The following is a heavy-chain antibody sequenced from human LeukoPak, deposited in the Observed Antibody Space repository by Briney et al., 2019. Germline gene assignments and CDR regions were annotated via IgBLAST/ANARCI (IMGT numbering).Heavy chain of an antibody. CDR3: ARDPYSSSWSYGMDV. J-gene: IGHJ6*02. D-gene: IGHD6-13*01. V-gene: IGHV3-7*05. CDR1: GFTFSNYW. Sequence: GGSLRLSCTATGFTFSNYWMSWVRQTPEKGLEWVANIKQDGSETVYVDSVKGRLTISRDNAQSSLYLQMNSLRAEDTAVYYCARDPYSSSWSYGMDVWGQGTAVTVSS. CDR2: IKQDGSET.